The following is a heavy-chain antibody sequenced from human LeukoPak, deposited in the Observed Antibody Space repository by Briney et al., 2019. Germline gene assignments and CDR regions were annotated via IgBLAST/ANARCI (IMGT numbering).Heavy chain of an antibody. CDR2: IIPIFGTA. Sequence: SVKVSCKASGGTFSSYAISWVRQAPGQGLEWMGGIIPIFGTANYAQKFQDRVTITADESTSTAYMELSSLRSEDTAVYYCARGGYYCSSTSCYDYWGQGTLVTVSS. V-gene: IGHV1-69*13. CDR1: GGTFSSYA. CDR3: ARGGYYCSSTSCYDY. D-gene: IGHD2-2*01. J-gene: IGHJ4*02.